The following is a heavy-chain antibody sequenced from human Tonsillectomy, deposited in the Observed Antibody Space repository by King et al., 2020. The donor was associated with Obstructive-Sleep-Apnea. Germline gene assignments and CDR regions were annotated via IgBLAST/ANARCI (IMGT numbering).Heavy chain of an antibody. CDR2: ISSSSSTI. CDR1: AFTFSSYS. V-gene: IGHV3-48*04. D-gene: IGHD6-19*01. J-gene: IGHJ4*02. Sequence: VQLVESGGGLVQPGGSLRLSCAASAFTFSSYSMNWVRQAPGKGLEWVSYISSSSSTIYYADSVKGRLTISRDNAKNSLYLQMNSLRAEDTAVYYCARDSGGYSSGWYESFNYWGQGTLVTVSS. CDR3: ARDSGGYSSGWYESFNY.